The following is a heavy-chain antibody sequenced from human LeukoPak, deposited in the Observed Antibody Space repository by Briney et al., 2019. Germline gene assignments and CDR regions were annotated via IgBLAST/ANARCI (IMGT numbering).Heavy chain of an antibody. CDR2: FDPEDGET. J-gene: IGHJ4*02. Sequence: GSVKVSCKVSGYTLTELSMHWVRQAPGKGLEWMGGFDPEDGETIYAQRFQGRVTMTEDTSTDTAYMELSSLRSEDTAVYYCATGYRGYSYGHDYWGQGTLVTVAS. V-gene: IGHV1-24*01. CDR3: ATGYRGYSYGHDY. D-gene: IGHD5-18*01. CDR1: GYTLTELS.